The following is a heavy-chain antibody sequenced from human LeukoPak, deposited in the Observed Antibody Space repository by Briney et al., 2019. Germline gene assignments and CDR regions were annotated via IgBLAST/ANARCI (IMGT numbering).Heavy chain of an antibody. Sequence: PSETLSLTCTVSGGSISSYYWSWIRQPPGKGLEWIGYIYYSGSTNYNPSLKSRVTISVDTSKNQFSLKLSSVTAADTAVYYCASAKQWPAHYYMDVWGKGTTVTISS. D-gene: IGHD6-19*01. CDR3: ASAKQWPAHYYMDV. CDR1: GGSISSYY. CDR2: IYYSGST. J-gene: IGHJ6*03. V-gene: IGHV4-59*01.